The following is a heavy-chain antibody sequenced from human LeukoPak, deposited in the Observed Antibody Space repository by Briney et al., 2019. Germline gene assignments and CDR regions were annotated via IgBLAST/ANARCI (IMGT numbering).Heavy chain of an antibody. V-gene: IGHV3-30-3*01. CDR1: GFTFSIYA. D-gene: IGHD6-6*01. J-gene: IGHJ4*02. Sequence: GGSLRLSCAASGFTFSIYAMHWVRQAPGKGLEWVAVISYDGSNKYYADSVKGRFTISRDNSKKTMYLQMHNMRAEGPAVYYCARDPTRKLVLTYYFDYWGQGTLVTVSS. CDR2: ISYDGSNK. CDR3: ARDPTRKLVLTYYFDY.